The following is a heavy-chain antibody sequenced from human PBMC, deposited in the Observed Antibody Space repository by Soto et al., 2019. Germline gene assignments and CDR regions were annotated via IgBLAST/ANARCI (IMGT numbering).Heavy chain of an antibody. Sequence: SETLSLTCAVSGGPISSGGYSWSWIRQPPGKGLEWIGYIYYSGSTYCNPSLKSRVTISVDTSKNQFSLKLRSVTAADTAVYYCALALGPTTGLDYWGQGTLVTVSS. CDR1: GGPISSGGYS. V-gene: IGHV4-31*11. CDR2: IYYSGST. CDR3: ALALGPTTGLDY. J-gene: IGHJ4*02. D-gene: IGHD1-26*01.